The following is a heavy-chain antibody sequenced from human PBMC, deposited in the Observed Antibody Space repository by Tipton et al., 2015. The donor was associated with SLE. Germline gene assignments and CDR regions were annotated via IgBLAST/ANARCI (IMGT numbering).Heavy chain of an antibody. Sequence: QSGAEVKKPGASVKVSCKAXXXXFTXXXFSWVRQXXXXXLEWMXWIXXYXXXTXYAQXLXGRVXMTTDTSTSTAXMELRSLRSDXXXXXYCARXSWGTAMVDYWGQXXXVTVXS. J-gene: IGHJ4*02. CDR2: IXXYXXXT. V-gene: IGHV1-18*01. D-gene: IGHD5-18*01. CDR3: ARXSWGTAMVDY. CDR1: XXXFTXXX.